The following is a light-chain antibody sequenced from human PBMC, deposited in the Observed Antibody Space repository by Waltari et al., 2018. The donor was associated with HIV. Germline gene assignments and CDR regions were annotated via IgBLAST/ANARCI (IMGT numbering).Light chain of an antibody. CDR1: SGSIAASS. CDR3: QSYDNENPVL. V-gene: IGLV6-57*01. J-gene: IGLJ2*01. CDR2: KDD. Sequence: NFMLTQPHSVSESPGKTVTIPCTRSSGSIAASSVQWYQQRPGSSPTTVIYKDDQRPSGVPDRFSGSIDSSSNSASLTISGLRTEDEADYYCQSYDNENPVLFGGGTKLTVL.